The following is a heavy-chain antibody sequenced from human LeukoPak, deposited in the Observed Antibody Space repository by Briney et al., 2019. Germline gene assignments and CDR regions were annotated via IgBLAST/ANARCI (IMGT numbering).Heavy chain of an antibody. CDR1: GFTFSSYA. CDR2: IGGIGDNT. J-gene: IGHJ4*02. CDR3: AKTPTFYDVLTGYSNDY. D-gene: IGHD3-9*01. V-gene: IGHV3-23*01. Sequence: GGSLRLSCAASGFTFSSYAMSWVRQAPGKGLEWVSSIGGIGDNTHYADSVKGRFTISRDTSRNTLYLQMNTLRVEDTAIYYCAKTPTFYDVLTGYSNDYWGQGTLATVSS.